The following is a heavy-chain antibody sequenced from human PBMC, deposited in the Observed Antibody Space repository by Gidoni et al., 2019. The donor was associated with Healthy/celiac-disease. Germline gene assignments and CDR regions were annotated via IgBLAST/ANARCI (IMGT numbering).Heavy chain of an antibody. V-gene: IGHV5-51*01. CDR2: IYPCDSDT. CDR3: ARHNNMDGMDV. Sequence: EVQLVQSGAEVNKPGESLKIYCKGSGYSFTSYWIGWVRQMPGKGLECMGIIYPCDSDTRYSPSLQGQVTISADKSISTAYLQWSSLKASDTARYYCARHNNMDGMDVWGQGTTVTVSS. D-gene: IGHD3-10*01. CDR1: GYSFTSYW. J-gene: IGHJ6*02.